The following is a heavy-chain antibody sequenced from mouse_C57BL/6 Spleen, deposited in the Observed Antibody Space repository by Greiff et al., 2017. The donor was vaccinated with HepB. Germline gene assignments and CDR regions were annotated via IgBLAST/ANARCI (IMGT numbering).Heavy chain of an antibody. V-gene: IGHV5-9-1*02. Sequence: EVQLVESGEGLVKPGGSLKLSCAASGFTFSSYDMSWVRQTPEKRLEWVGYISSGGDYFYYADTVKGGCTISRDNASNTLYLQMSSLKSEDTAMYYCTRDCSNYGDYFDYWGQGTTLTVS. D-gene: IGHD2-5*01. CDR2: ISSGGDYF. CDR3: TRDCSNYGDYFDY. CDR1: GFTFSSYD. J-gene: IGHJ2*01.